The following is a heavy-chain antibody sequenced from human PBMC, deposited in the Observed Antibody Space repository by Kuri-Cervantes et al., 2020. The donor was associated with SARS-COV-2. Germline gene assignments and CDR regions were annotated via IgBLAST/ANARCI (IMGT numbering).Heavy chain of an antibody. CDR1: GYTFTNYP. CDR3: ATRVDSSANRGPYYFDY. V-gene: IGHV1-3*01. CDR2: VNAATGNT. Sequence: ASVKVSCKASGYTFTNYPMHWVRQAPGQSLEWMGWVNAATGNTKYSQKFLGRVTITSDTSARTVYMELSSLRSEDTAVYYCATRVDSSANRGPYYFDYWGQGPLVPVSS. D-gene: IGHD3-22*01. J-gene: IGHJ4*02.